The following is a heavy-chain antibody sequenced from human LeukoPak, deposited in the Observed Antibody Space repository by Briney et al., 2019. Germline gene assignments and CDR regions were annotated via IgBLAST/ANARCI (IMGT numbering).Heavy chain of an antibody. CDR2: ITWNSGSI. D-gene: IGHD3-10*01. V-gene: IGHV3-9*01. Sequence: SLRLSCAASGFTFDDYAMHWVRQAPGKGLEWVSGITWNSGSIGYADSVQGRFTISRDNAKNSLYLQMNSLRAEDTALYYCAKARWGSGSYCDYWGQGTLVTVSS. CDR1: GFTFDDYA. CDR3: AKARWGSGSYCDY. J-gene: IGHJ4*02.